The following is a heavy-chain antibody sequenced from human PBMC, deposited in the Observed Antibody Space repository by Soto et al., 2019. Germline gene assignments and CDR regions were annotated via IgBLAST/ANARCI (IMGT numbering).Heavy chain of an antibody. Sequence: ASVKVSCKASGYTFTGYYMHWVRQAPGQGLEWMGWINPNSGGTNYAQKFQGRVTMTRDTSISTAYMELSRLRSDDTAVYYGAREPEGGGGAFDIWGQGTMVTVSS. J-gene: IGHJ3*02. CDR1: GYTFTGYY. D-gene: IGHD3-16*01. CDR3: AREPEGGGGAFDI. V-gene: IGHV1-2*02. CDR2: INPNSGGT.